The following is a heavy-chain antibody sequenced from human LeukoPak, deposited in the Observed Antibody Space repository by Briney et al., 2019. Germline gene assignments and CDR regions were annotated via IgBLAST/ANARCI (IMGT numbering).Heavy chain of an antibody. D-gene: IGHD2-21*02. J-gene: IGHJ3*02. Sequence: GESLKVSCKGSGYSFTRYWIGWVRQMPGKGLEWMGIIYPGDSDTRYSPSFQGQVTISADKSISTAYLQWSSLKASDTAMYYCARERHCGGDCYSLPDAFDIWGQGTMVTVSS. CDR3: ARERHCGGDCYSLPDAFDI. CDR1: GYSFTRYW. CDR2: IYPGDSDT. V-gene: IGHV5-51*01.